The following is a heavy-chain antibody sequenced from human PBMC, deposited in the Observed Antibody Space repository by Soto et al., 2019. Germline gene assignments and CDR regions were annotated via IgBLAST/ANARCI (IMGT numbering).Heavy chain of an antibody. J-gene: IGHJ6*02. D-gene: IGHD3-3*01. CDR2: IYRSGST. V-gene: IGHV4-4*09. CDR3: ARKRFLEWLLEGNNDYYGMDV. Sequence: SETLSLTCTVSGDSVRNQYWSWIRRPPGRGLEWIGYIYRSGSTKYNPSLKSRLTISVDTSKNQFSLKLSSVTAADTAVYYCARKRFLEWLLEGNNDYYGMDVWGQGTTVTVSS. CDR1: GDSVRNQY.